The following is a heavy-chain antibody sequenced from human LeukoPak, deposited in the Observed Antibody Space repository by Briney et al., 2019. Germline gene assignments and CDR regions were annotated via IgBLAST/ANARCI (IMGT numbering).Heavy chain of an antibody. CDR2: ISWNSGRI. V-gene: IGHV3-9*01. CDR1: GFTFDDYA. J-gene: IGHJ6*02. D-gene: IGHD6-19*01. CDR3: AKDRGSGLYYYIMDV. Sequence: GRSLRLSCTASGFTFDDYAMHWARQAPGKGLEWVSGISWNSGRIDYADSVKGRFTISRDNAKNSLYLQMNSLRAEDTAFYYCAKDRGSGLYYYIMDVWGQGTTVTVSS.